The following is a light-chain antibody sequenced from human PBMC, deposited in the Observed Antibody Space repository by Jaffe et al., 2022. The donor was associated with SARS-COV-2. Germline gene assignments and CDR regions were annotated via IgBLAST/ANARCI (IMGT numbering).Light chain of an antibody. CDR3: QSYDSSLSAFVV. CDR2: GTS. J-gene: IGLJ2*01. V-gene: IGLV1-40*01. Sequence: QSVLTQPPSVSGAPGQRVTISCTGSSSNIGAGYAVHWYQQLPGAVPKLLIYGTSNRPSGVPDRFSASKSGTSASLAITGLQAEDEADYYCQSYDSSLSAFVVFGGGTKLTVL. CDR1: SSNIGAGYA.